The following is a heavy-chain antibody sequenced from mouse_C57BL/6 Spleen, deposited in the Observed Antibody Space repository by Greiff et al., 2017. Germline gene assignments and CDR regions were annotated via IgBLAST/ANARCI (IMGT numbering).Heavy chain of an antibody. Sequence: EVKLQESGPGLVKPSQSLSLTCSVTGYSITSGYYWNWIRQFPGNKLEWMGYISYDGSNNYNPSLKNRISITRDTSKNQFFLKLNSVTTEDTATYCCARGGAFAYWGQGTLVTVSA. CDR2: ISYDGSN. CDR3: ARGGAFAY. J-gene: IGHJ3*01. V-gene: IGHV3-6*01. CDR1: GYSITSGYY.